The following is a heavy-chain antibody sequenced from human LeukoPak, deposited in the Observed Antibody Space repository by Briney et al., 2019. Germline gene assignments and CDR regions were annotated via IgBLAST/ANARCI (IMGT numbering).Heavy chain of an antibody. CDR1: GFILSSFD. CDR2: IRYDGSDT. V-gene: IGHV3-30*02. CDR3: AKNRGDYFDTTSHSFDS. J-gene: IGHJ4*02. Sequence: GGCLRLPCAASGFILSSFDMHWVRQAPGKGLEWVASIRYDGSDTYYADSVKGRFTVSRDNSQNTLYLQLSSLKTEDTAVYFCAKNRGDYFDTTSHSFDSWGQGTLVTVSS. D-gene: IGHD3-22*01.